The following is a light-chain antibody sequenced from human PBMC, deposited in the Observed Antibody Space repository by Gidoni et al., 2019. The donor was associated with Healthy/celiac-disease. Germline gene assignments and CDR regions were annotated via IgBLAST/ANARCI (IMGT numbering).Light chain of an antibody. Sequence: ASDGDSVSYRCRASQSISSWLAWYQQKPGKAPKLLIYKASSLESGVPSRFSGSGSGTEFTLTISSLQPDDFATYYCQQYNSSPWTFGQGTKVEIK. J-gene: IGKJ1*01. CDR2: KAS. V-gene: IGKV1-5*03. CDR3: QQYNSSPWT. CDR1: QSISSW.